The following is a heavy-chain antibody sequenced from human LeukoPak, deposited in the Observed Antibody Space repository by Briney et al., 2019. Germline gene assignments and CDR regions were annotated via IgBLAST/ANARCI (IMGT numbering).Heavy chain of an antibody. CDR3: AKNRYGSSLDAFDI. CDR2: ISSSSTYI. Sequence: GGSLRLSCAASGFTFSSYSMNWVRQAPGKGLEWVSSISSSSTYIYYADSVKGRFTISRDNAKNSLHLQMNSLRAEDTAVYYCAKNRYGSSLDAFDIWGQGTVVTVSS. D-gene: IGHD6-13*01. V-gene: IGHV3-21*01. CDR1: GFTFSSYS. J-gene: IGHJ3*02.